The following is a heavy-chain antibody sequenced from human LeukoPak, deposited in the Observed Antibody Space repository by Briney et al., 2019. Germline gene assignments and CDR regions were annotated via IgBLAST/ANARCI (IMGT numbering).Heavy chain of an antibody. CDR2: INPSGGST. J-gene: IGHJ3*02. V-gene: IGHV1-46*01. CDR3: ASNSGSYEFSSDAFDI. Sequence: ASVKVSCKASGGTFSIYAISWVRQAPGQGLEWMGIINPSGGSTSYAQKFQGRVTMTRDMSTSTVYMELSSLRSEDTAVYYCASNSGSYEFSSDAFDIWGQGTMVTVSS. D-gene: IGHD1-26*01. CDR1: GGTFSIYA.